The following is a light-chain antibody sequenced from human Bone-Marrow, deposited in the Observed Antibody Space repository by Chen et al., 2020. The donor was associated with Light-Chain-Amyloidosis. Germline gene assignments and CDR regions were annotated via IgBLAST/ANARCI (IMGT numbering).Light chain of an antibody. CDR1: DLPTKY. V-gene: IGLV3-25*03. Sequence: SYELTQPPSVSVSPGQTARITCSGNDLPTKYAYWYQQKPGQAPVLVIHRDTGRPSGISECFSGSRSGKPAKLTFSGVQAEAEADYHCQSADSSGTYEVIFGGGTKLTVL. CDR3: QSADSSGTYEVI. CDR2: RDT. J-gene: IGLJ2*01.